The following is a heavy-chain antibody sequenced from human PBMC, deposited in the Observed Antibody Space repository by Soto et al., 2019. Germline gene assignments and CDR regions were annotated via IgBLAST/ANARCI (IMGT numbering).Heavy chain of an antibody. Sequence: SETLSLTCTVSGGSISSGGYYWSWIRQHPGKGLEWIGYIYYSGSTYYNPSLKSRVTISVDTSKNQFSLKLSSVTAADTAVYYCARGPGYSGYDPPLFDYWGQGTLVTSPQ. D-gene: IGHD5-12*01. V-gene: IGHV4-31*03. CDR3: ARGPGYSGYDPPLFDY. CDR2: IYYSGST. J-gene: IGHJ4*02. CDR1: GGSISSGGYY.